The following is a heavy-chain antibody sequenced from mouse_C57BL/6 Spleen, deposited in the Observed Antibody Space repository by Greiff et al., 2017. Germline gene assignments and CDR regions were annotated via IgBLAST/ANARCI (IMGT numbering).Heavy chain of an antibody. CDR1: GYSFTSYY. J-gene: IGHJ3*01. CDR3: ARGDPWFAY. V-gene: IGHV1-66*01. Sequence: QVQLKESGPELVKPGASVKISCKASGYSFTSYYIHWVKQRPGQGLEWIGWIYPGSGNTKYNEKFKGKATLTADTSSSTAYMQLSSLTSEDSAVYYCARGDPWFAYWGQGTLVTVSA. D-gene: IGHD3-3*01. CDR2: IYPGSGNT.